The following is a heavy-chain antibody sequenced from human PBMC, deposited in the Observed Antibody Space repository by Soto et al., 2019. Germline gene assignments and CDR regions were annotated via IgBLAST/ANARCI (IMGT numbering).Heavy chain of an antibody. V-gene: IGHV3-30*18. CDR3: EKEYSSSIYSGMDV. J-gene: IGHJ6*02. D-gene: IGHD6-6*01. Sequence: PGGSLRLSCAASGFTFSSYGMHWVRQAPVNGLECVAVISYYVSNKYYADSVKGRFTISRYNSRNTLYLQMNSLTAEDRAVYYCEKEYSSSIYSGMDVWGQGTAVTVSS. CDR1: GFTFSSYG. CDR2: ISYYVSNK.